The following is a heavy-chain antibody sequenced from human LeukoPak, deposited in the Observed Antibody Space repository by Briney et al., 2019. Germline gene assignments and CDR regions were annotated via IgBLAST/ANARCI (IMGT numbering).Heavy chain of an antibody. D-gene: IGHD7-27*01. V-gene: IGHV1-46*01. CDR3: ARDFIPPSQTRNPSGVWFDP. CDR1: GYTLTELS. J-gene: IGHJ5*02. CDR2: INPSGGST. Sequence: GASVKVSCTVSGYTLTELSMHWVRQAPGQGLEWMGIINPSGGSTSYAQKFQGRVTMTRDTSTSTVYMELSSLRSEDTAVYYCARDFIPPSQTRNPSGVWFDPWGQGTLVTVSS.